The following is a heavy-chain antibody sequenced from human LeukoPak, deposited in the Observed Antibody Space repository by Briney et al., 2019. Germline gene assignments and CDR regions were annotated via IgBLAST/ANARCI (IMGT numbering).Heavy chain of an antibody. CDR2: IIPIFGTA. Sequence: GASVKVSCKASGGTFSSYAISWVRQAPGQGLEWMGGIIPIFGTANYAQKFQGRVTMTEDTSTDTAYMELSSLRSEDTAVYYCATDQLAVGALWGQGTLVTVSS. CDR1: GGTFSSYA. J-gene: IGHJ4*02. D-gene: IGHD1-26*01. CDR3: ATDQLAVGAL. V-gene: IGHV1-69*06.